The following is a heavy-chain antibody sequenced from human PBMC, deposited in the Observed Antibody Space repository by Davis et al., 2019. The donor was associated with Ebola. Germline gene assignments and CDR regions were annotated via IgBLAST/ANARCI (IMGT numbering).Heavy chain of an antibody. D-gene: IGHD6-13*01. CDR2: ISWNSGSI. Sequence: SLKISCAASGFTFDDYAMHWVRQAPGKGLEWVSGISWNSGSIGYADSVKGRFTISRDNAKNSLYLQMNSLRAEDTAVYYCARDADSSSWYWYYYGMDVWGQGTTVTVSS. CDR3: ARDADSSSWYWYYYGMDV. CDR1: GFTFDDYA. J-gene: IGHJ6*02. V-gene: IGHV3-9*01.